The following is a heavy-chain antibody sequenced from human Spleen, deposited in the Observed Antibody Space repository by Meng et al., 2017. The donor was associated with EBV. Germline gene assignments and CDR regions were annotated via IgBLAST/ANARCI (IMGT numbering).Heavy chain of an antibody. D-gene: IGHD3-10*01. CDR3: AHKREKLLYYFDS. CDR1: GFSLSTDGVA. CDR2: IYWDDDR. V-gene: IGHV2-5*02. Sequence: QSTLKESCPSLMKPTQTVTLTCTFSGFSLSTDGVAVGWIRQPPGKALEWLAVIYWDDDRRYNPSLKSRLTITKDTSKNQVVLTMANLDPVDTATYYCAHKREKLLYYFDSWGPGTLVTVSS. J-gene: IGHJ4*02.